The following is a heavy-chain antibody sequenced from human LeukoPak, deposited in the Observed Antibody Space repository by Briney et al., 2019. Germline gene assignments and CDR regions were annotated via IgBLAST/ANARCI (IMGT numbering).Heavy chain of an antibody. CDR1: GGSISSSSYY. D-gene: IGHD6-25*01. CDR2: IYYSGST. V-gene: IGHV4-39*01. Sequence: PSETLSLTCTVSGGSISSSSYYWGWIRQPPGKGLEWIGSIYYSGSTYYNPSLKSRVTISVDTSKNQFSLKLSSVTVADTAVYYCARRSFAAAFDPWGQGTLVTVSS. J-gene: IGHJ5*02. CDR3: ARRSFAAAFDP.